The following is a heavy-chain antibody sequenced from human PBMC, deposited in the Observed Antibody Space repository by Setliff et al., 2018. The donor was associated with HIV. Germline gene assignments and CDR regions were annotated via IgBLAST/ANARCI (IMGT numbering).Heavy chain of an antibody. J-gene: IGHJ4*02. CDR1: GGSIGGYS. Sequence: SETLSLTCSVSGGSIGGYSWGWIRQSPGKGLEWIGYIYPSTSANYNPSLKSRVRILLDTSKNQFSLRLTSVTAADAAVYFRARRPMVRGFGRYYFDYWGQGTLVTVSS. V-gene: IGHV4-4*09. CDR2: IYPSTSA. CDR3: ARRPMVRGFGRYYFDY. D-gene: IGHD3-10*01.